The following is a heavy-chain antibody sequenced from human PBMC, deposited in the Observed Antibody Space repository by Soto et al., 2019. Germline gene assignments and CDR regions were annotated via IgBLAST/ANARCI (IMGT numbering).Heavy chain of an antibody. V-gene: IGHV4-31*03. CDR1: GGSISSGGYY. CDR2: IYYSGST. D-gene: IGHD2-21*02. J-gene: IGHJ6*02. CDR3: ARGVTYDLPVGGMDV. Sequence: QVQLQESGPGLVKPSQTLSLTCTVSGGSISSGGYYWSWIRQHPGKGLEWIGYIYYSGSTYYNPSLKSRITISVDTSKNQFSLKLSSVTAADTAVYYCARGVTYDLPVGGMDVWGQGTTVTVSS.